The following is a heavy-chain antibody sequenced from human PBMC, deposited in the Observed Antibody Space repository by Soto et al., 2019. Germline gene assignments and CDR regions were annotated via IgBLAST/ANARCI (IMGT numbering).Heavy chain of an antibody. Sequence: EVQLVESGGGLVKPGGSLRLSCAASGFTFSSYSMNWVRQAPGKGLEWGSSISSSSIYIYYAVSVKGRFIMSGDNAKNSLYLQMKSLRAEDTAVYYCARGEVVVVPAAHDYWGQGTLVTVSS. CDR2: ISSSSIYI. J-gene: IGHJ4*02. D-gene: IGHD2-2*01. CDR1: GFTFSSYS. CDR3: ARGEVVVVPAAHDY. V-gene: IGHV3-21*01.